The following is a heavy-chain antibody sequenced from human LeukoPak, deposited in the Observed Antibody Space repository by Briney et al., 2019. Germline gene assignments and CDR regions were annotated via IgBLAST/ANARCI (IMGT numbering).Heavy chain of an antibody. CDR1: GFIFTSYA. CDR3: VKDRHGTFSFDY. J-gene: IGHJ4*02. CDR2: IWSDGSNK. V-gene: IGHV3-33*06. D-gene: IGHD1-26*01. Sequence: GGSLRLSCAASGFIFTSYAMHWARQAPGKGLELVAAIWSDGSNKYYTDSAKGRFTISRDNSKNTLYLQMSSLRAEDTAVYYCVKDRHGTFSFDYWGQGALVTVSS.